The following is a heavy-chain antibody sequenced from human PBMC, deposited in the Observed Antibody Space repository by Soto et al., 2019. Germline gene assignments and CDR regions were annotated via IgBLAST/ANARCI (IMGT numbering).Heavy chain of an antibody. D-gene: IGHD2-15*01. V-gene: IGHV1-18*01. CDR1: GYAFTIYC. Sequence: ASVKVSCKASGYAFTIYCISWVRQAPGQGLEWMGWISAYNGNTNYAHKLQGRVTMTTDTSTSTAYMELRSLRSDDTAVYYCARVPVVVVAATHWACDNWGQGTLVTISS. CDR3: ARVPVVVVAATHWACDN. J-gene: IGHJ4*02. CDR2: ISAYNGNT.